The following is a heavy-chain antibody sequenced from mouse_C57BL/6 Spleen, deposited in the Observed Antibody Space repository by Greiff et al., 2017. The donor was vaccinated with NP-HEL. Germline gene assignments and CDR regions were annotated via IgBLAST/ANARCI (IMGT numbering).Heavy chain of an antibody. CDR3: ARGEGGYYVPAY. CDR1: GYSFTDYN. J-gene: IGHJ3*01. V-gene: IGHV1-39*01. Sequence: VQLQQSGPELVKPGASVKISCTASGYSFTDYNMNWVKQTNGKSLEWIGVISPNCGTTSYNQKFKGQATLTVDQSSSTAYMQLNSLTSEDSAVYYCARGEGGYYVPAYWGQGTLVTVSA. CDR2: ISPNCGTT. D-gene: IGHD2-3*01.